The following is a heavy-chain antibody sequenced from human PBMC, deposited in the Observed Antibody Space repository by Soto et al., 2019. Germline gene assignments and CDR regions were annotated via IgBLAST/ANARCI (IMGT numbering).Heavy chain of an antibody. CDR2: TRNKANSYTT. CDR3: ARVITIFGVDFLDY. J-gene: IGHJ4*02. Sequence: GGSLRLSCAASGFTFSDHYMDWVRQAPGKGLEWVGRTRNKANSYTTEYAASVKGRFTISRDDSKNSLYLQMNSLKTEDTAVYYCARVITIFGVDFLDYWGQGTLVTVSS. D-gene: IGHD3-3*01. CDR1: GFTFSDHY. V-gene: IGHV3-72*01.